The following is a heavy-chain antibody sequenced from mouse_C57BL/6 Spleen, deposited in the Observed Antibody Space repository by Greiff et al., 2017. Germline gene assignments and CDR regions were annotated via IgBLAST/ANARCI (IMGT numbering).Heavy chain of an antibody. CDR1: GYTFTDYY. J-gene: IGHJ4*01. D-gene: IGHD2-10*01. CDR3: ASSYYYAMDY. Sequence: EVQLQQSGPVLVKPGASVKMSCKASGYTFTDYYMNWVKQSHGKSLEWIGVINPYNGGTSYNQKFKGKATLTVDKSSSTAYMELNSLTSEDSAVYYCASSYYYAMDYWGQGTSVTVSS. CDR2: INPYNGGT. V-gene: IGHV1-19*01.